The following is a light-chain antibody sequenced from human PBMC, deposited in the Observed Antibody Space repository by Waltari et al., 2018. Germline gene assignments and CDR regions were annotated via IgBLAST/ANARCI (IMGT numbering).Light chain of an antibody. CDR2: YKSASDK. CDR3: MIWHNSARDVV. Sequence: QAVLTQPSSLSAPPVASASLTCTLRSDINVDNYRIYWYEQKPGAPPQYRLKYKSASDKQKGSGVPSRFSGSKDASANAGILLISGLQSEDEADYYCMIWHNSARDVVFGGGTKLTVL. J-gene: IGLJ2*01. CDR1: SDINVDNYR. V-gene: IGLV5-45*02.